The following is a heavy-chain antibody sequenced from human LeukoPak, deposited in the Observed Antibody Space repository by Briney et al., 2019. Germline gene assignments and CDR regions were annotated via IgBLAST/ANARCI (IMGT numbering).Heavy chain of an antibody. CDR2: IYHSGST. CDR3: AREPRYVGWFDP. V-gene: IGHV4-59*12. Sequence: SETLSLTCTVSGGSISSYYWSWIRQPPGKGLEWIGYIYHSGSTYYNPSLKSRVTISVDRSKNQFSLKLSSVTAADTAVYYCAREPRYVGWFDPWGQGTLVTVSS. CDR1: GGSISSYY. D-gene: IGHD4-23*01. J-gene: IGHJ5*02.